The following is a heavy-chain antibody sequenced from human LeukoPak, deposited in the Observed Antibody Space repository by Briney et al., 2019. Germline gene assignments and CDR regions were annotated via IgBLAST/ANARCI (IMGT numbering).Heavy chain of an antibody. CDR3: AKGSYYDSSGSFYFDC. D-gene: IGHD3-22*01. CDR1: GFTFSSHG. Sequence: GRSLRLSCAASGFTFSSHGMHWVRQAPGKGLEWVSGISGSGDNTYYADSVKGRFTISRDNSKNTLYVQVNSLGTEDTAAYYCAKGSYYDSSGSFYFDCWGQGTLVTVSS. V-gene: IGHV3-23*01. J-gene: IGHJ4*02. CDR2: ISGSGDNT.